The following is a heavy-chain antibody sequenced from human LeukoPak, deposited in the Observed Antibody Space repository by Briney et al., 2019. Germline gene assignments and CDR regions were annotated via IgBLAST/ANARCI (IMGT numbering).Heavy chain of an antibody. CDR2: IYYSGST. D-gene: IGHD5-18*01. CDR1: GGSISSGGYY. Sequence: PSGTLSLTCTVSGGSISSGGYYWSWIRQHPGKGLEWIGYIYYSGSTYYNPSLKSRVTISVDTSKNQFSLKLSSVTAADTAVYYCARVGYSYGYSSNAFDIWGQGTMVTVSS. J-gene: IGHJ3*02. V-gene: IGHV4-31*03. CDR3: ARVGYSYGYSSNAFDI.